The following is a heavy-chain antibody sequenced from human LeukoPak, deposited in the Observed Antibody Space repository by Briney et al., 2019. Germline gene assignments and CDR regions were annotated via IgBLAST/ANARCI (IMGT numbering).Heavy chain of an antibody. V-gene: IGHV1-2*02. Sequence: ASVKVSCKASGYTFTGYYMHWVRPPPGQGLEWMGWINPNSGGTNYAQKFQGRVTMTRDTSISTAYMELSRLRSDDTAVYYCARDGTSSGYVYYMDVWGKGTTVTVSS. CDR1: GYTFTGYY. D-gene: IGHD3-22*01. CDR3: ARDGTSSGYVYYMDV. CDR2: INPNSGGT. J-gene: IGHJ6*03.